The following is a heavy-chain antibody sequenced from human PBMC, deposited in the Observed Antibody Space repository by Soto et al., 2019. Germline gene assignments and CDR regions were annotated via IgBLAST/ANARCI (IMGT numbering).Heavy chain of an antibody. V-gene: IGHV4-34*01. CDR1: GGAFSGYY. D-gene: IGHD6-25*01. Sequence: SETLSLTCAVYGGAFSGYYLSWIRPPPGKGLEWIGEINHSGSTNYNPSLKSRVTISVDTSKNQFSLKLSSVTAADTAVYYCARARRSPFSGYHYYGMDVWGQGTTVTVSS. J-gene: IGHJ6*02. CDR2: INHSGST. CDR3: ARARRSPFSGYHYYGMDV.